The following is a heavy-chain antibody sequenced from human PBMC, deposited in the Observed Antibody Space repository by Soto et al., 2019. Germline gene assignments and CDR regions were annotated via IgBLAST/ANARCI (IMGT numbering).Heavy chain of an antibody. CDR1: GFTVSSNY. J-gene: IGHJ6*03. CDR3: ARVVYDFFYYYYMDV. Sequence: GGSLRLSCAASGFTVSSNYMSWVRQAPGKGLEWVSVIYSGGSTYYADSVKGRFTISRDNSKNTLYLQMNSLRAEDTAVYYCARVVYDFFYYYYMDVWGKGTTVTVSS. D-gene: IGHD3-3*01. CDR2: IYSGGST. V-gene: IGHV3-66*01.